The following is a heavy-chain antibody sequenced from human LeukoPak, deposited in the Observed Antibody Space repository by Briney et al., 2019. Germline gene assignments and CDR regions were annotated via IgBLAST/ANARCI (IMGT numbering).Heavy chain of an antibody. J-gene: IGHJ4*02. D-gene: IGHD3-22*01. V-gene: IGHV3-53*01. CDR1: GFTVSSNY. Sequence: GGSLRLSCAASGFTVSSNYMSWVRQAPGKGLEWVSVIYRGGNTYYADSVKGRFTISRDNSKNTLYLQMTSLRAEDTAVYYCARVPGGIVVAQSDYYFDYGGEGTLVTVPS. CDR3: ARVPGGIVVAQSDYYFDY. CDR2: IYRGGNT.